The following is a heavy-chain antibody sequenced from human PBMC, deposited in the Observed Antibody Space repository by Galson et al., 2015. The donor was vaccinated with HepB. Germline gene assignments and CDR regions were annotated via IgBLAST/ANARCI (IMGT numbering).Heavy chain of an antibody. CDR1: GYTFTSYG. CDR3: ARDCSSTSCYDWVVYYYYYYGMDV. V-gene: IGHV1-18*04. CDR2: ISAYNGNT. J-gene: IGHJ6*02. D-gene: IGHD2-2*01. Sequence: QSGAEVKKPGASVKVSCKASGYTFTSYGISWVRQAPGQGLEWMGWISAYNGNTNYAQKLQGRVTMTTDTSTSTAYMELRSLRSDDTAVYYCARDCSSTSCYDWVVYYYYYYGMDVWGQGTTVTVSS.